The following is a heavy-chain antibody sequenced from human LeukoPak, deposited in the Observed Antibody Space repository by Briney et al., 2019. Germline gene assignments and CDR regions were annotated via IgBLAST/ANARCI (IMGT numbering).Heavy chain of an antibody. D-gene: IGHD3-10*01. CDR3: ASEPIRGAFDI. CDR1: GFTFSSYS. J-gene: IGHJ3*02. V-gene: IGHV3-21*01. CDR2: ISSSSSYI. Sequence: PGGSLRLSCAASGFTFSSYSMNWVRQAPGKGLEGVSSISSSSSYIYYADSVKGRFTISRDNAKNSLYLQMNSLRAEDTAVYYCASEPIRGAFDIWGQGTMVTVSS.